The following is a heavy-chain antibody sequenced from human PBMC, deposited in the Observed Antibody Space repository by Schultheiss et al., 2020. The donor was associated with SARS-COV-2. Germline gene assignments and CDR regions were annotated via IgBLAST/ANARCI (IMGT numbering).Heavy chain of an antibody. CDR3: ALAPGHYGSGSYGY. V-gene: IGHV4-59*05. J-gene: IGHJ4*02. CDR2: IYYRGSI. CDR1: GFTVSSNY. Sequence: GSLRLSCAASGFTVSSNYMSWVRQAPGKGLEWIGTIYYRGSIYYNPSLKSRVTISVDTSKSQFSLKLSSVTAADTAVYYCALAPGHYGSGSYGYWGQGTLVTVS. D-gene: IGHD3-10*01.